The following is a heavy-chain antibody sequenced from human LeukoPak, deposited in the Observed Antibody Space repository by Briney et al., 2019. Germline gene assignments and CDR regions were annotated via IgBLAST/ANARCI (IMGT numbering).Heavy chain of an antibody. CDR2: INEVGRDK. D-gene: IGHD6-6*01. V-gene: IGHV3-7*01. CDR1: GFTFSRYW. J-gene: IGHJ4*02. Sequence: GGSLRLSCAPSGFTFSRYWMSWVRQAPREGLEWVANINEVGRDKYYMHSVKGRFTISRDKAKNSLCLQLNSLRVEDTAVYYCARGDDSSKIDYWGQGILVTVSS. CDR3: ARGDDSSKIDY.